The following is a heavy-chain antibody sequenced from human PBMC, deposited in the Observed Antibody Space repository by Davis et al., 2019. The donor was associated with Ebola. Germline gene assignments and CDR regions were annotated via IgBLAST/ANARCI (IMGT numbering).Heavy chain of an antibody. Sequence: MPSETLSLTCAVSGGSVNTGSYYWGWIRQPPGKGLEWIGSIYYNGFTNYNPSLKSRVTIFVDTSKNQFSVNLRSVTATDTATYYCARLGGPATNCDHWGQGTLVTVSS. D-gene: IGHD3-16*01. CDR1: GGSVNTGSYY. V-gene: IGHV4-39*01. J-gene: IGHJ4*02. CDR3: ARLGGPATNCDH. CDR2: IYYNGFT.